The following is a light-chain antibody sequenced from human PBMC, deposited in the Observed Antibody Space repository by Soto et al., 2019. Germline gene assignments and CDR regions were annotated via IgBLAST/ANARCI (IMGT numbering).Light chain of an antibody. CDR2: DTS. CDR1: QSFSSSY. CDR3: QQRHNWPIT. Sequence: EIVLTQSPGTLSLSPGERATLSCRASQSFSSSYLAWYQQKPGQAPRLLIYDTSNRATGVPARFSGSGSGTDFTLTISSLEPADFGVYYCQQRHNWPITFGQGTRLEIK. J-gene: IGKJ5*01. V-gene: IGKV3D-20*02.